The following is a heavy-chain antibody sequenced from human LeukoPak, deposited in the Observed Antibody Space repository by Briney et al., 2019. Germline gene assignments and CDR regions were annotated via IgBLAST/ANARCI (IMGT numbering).Heavy chain of an antibody. J-gene: IGHJ3*02. Sequence: PSETLSLTCTVSGGSISSSSYYWGWIRQPPGKGLEWIGSIYYSGSTYYNPSLKSRVTISVDTSKNQFSLKLSSVTAADTAVYYCARLKVVVRAFDIWGQGTMVTVSS. D-gene: IGHD2-15*01. CDR3: ARLKVVVRAFDI. CDR1: GGSISSSSYY. CDR2: IYYSGST. V-gene: IGHV4-39*01.